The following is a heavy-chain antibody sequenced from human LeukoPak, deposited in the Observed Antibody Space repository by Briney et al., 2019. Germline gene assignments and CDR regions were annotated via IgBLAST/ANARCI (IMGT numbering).Heavy chain of an antibody. Sequence: PSETLSLTCAVSGGSISSDNWWSWVRQPPGKGLEWIGEIYHSGSTNYNPSLQSRVTIPVDKSNNHFSLRLTSVTAADTAVYYCATNGWYCLDHWGQGALVAVSS. CDR2: IYHSGST. J-gene: IGHJ1*01. D-gene: IGHD6-19*01. V-gene: IGHV4-4*02. CDR3: ATNGWYCLDH. CDR1: GGSISSDNW.